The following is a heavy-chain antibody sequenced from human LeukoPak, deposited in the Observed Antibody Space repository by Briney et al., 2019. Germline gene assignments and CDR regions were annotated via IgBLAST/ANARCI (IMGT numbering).Heavy chain of an antibody. V-gene: IGHV4-4*07. D-gene: IGHD6-25*01. CDR3: AREGGDPRWLDP. CDR1: GGSISTFY. Sequence: PSETLSLTCTVSGGSISTFYWTWIRQPAGKGLERIGRINNSGSTNYNPSLRSRVSMSVDRSKNQFSVTLSSVTAADTAVYFCAREGGDPRWLDPWGQGTLVTVSS. CDR2: INNSGST. J-gene: IGHJ5*02.